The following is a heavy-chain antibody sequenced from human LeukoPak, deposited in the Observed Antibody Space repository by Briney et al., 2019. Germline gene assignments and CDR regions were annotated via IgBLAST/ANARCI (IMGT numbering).Heavy chain of an antibody. CDR1: GGSFSGYY. J-gene: IGHJ4*02. V-gene: IGHV4-34*01. Sequence: SETLSLTCAVYGGSFSGYYWSWIRQPPGKGLEWIGEINHSGSTNYNPSLKSRVTISVDTSKNQFSLKLSSVTAADTAVYYCASNGRGYSGYDSDAFDYWGQGTLVTVSS. D-gene: IGHD5-12*01. CDR3: ASNGRGYSGYDSDAFDY. CDR2: INHSGST.